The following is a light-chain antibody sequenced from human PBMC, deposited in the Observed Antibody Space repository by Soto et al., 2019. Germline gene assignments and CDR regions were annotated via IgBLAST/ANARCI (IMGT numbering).Light chain of an antibody. V-gene: IGKV3-20*01. Sequence: ENVLTQSPGTLSLSPGERATLSCRASQSVSSSSLAWYRQRPGQAPSLLIYGASRRATGIPDRFSGSGSGTDFPLISSRLEPEDVAVYYCQQYGRSPPITFGQGTLLDI. CDR2: GAS. CDR1: QSVSSSS. CDR3: QQYGRSPPIT. J-gene: IGKJ5*01.